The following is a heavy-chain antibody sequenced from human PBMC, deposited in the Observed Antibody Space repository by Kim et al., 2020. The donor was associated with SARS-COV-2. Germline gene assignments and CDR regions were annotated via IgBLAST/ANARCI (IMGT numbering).Heavy chain of an antibody. J-gene: IGHJ6*02. CDR3: ARAGYYYGMDV. Sequence: RNYAQKFQGRVTMTRDTSISTAYMELSRLRSDDTAVYYCARAGYYYGMDVWGQGTTVTVSS. V-gene: IGHV1-2*02. CDR2: R.